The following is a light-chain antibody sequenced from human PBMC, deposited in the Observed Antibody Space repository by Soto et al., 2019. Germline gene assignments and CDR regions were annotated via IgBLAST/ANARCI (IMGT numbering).Light chain of an antibody. Sequence: QSVLTQPPSVSGAPGQRVTISCTGSSSNIGAGYDVHWYQQLPGTDPKLLIYGNSNRPSGVPDRFSGSKSGTSASLAITGLQAEDEADYYCQSYDSSLTVFGGGIKLTVL. CDR2: GNS. CDR1: SSNIGAGYD. J-gene: IGLJ2*01. V-gene: IGLV1-40*01. CDR3: QSYDSSLTV.